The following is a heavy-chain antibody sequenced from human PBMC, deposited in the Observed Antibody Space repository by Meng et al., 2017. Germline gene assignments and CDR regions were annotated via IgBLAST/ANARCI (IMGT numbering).Heavy chain of an antibody. CDR2: ISAYNGST. CDR1: GYTFTSYG. Sequence: QGQLVQSGSELKKPGASVKVSCKASGYTFTSYGISWVRQAPGQGLEWMGWISAYNGSTNYAQKLQGRVTMTTDTSTSTAYMELRSLRSDDTAVYYCAVTGYSSSWSVKLDYWGQGTLVTVSS. CDR3: AVTGYSSSWSVKLDY. J-gene: IGHJ4*02. V-gene: IGHV1-18*01. D-gene: IGHD6-13*01.